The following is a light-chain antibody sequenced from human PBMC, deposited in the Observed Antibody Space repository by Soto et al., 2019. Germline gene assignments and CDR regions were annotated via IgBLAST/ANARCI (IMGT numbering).Light chain of an antibody. Sequence: QSALTQPPPVSGPPEHSIPISCPGTSSNVGGYNYVSWYQQHPGKAPKLMVYDVSNRPSGVSNRFSGSKSGNTASLTISGLQAEDEADYYCSSYTSSSTYVFGTGTKVTVL. CDR3: SSYTSSSTYV. CDR1: SSNVGGYNY. J-gene: IGLJ1*01. V-gene: IGLV2-14*01. CDR2: DVS.